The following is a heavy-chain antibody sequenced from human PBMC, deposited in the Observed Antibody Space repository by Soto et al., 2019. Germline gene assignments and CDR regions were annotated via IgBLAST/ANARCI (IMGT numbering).Heavy chain of an antibody. CDR2: INPSGGST. Sequence: ASVKVSCKASGYTFTSYYMHWVRQAPGQGLEWMGIINPSGGSTSYAQKFQGRVTMTRDTSTSTVYMELSSLRSEDTAVYYCARGASTTEGGYFDWLFSHPLLDYWGEGTLVTFPQ. CDR3: ARGASTTEGGYFDWLFSHPLLDY. V-gene: IGHV1-46*01. D-gene: IGHD3-9*01. J-gene: IGHJ4*02. CDR1: GYTFTSYY.